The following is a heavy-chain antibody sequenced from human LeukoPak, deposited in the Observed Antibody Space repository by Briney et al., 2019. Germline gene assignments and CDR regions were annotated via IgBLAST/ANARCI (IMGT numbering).Heavy chain of an antibody. Sequence: GGSLRLSCAASGFTFSNAWMSWVRQAPGKGLEWVGRIKSKTDGGTTDYAAPVKGRFTISRDDSKNTLYLQMNNLKTEDTAVYYCTTAPAGFTMNHWGQGTMVTVSS. D-gene: IGHD3-22*01. CDR3: TTAPAGFTMNH. V-gene: IGHV3-15*01. CDR2: IKSKTDGGTT. CDR1: GFTFSNAW. J-gene: IGHJ3*01.